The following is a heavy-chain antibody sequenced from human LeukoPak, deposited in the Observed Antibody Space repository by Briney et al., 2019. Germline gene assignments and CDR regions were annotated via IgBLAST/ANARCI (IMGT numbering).Heavy chain of an antibody. J-gene: IGHJ3*02. V-gene: IGHV1-2*02. CDR3: ARGYSGSPYDAFDI. D-gene: IGHD1-26*01. CDR1: GYTFTGYY. Sequence: ASVKVSYKASGYTFTGYYMHWVRQAPGQGLEWMGWINPNSGGTNYAQKFQGRVTMTRDTSISTAYMELSRLRSDDTAVYYCARGYSGSPYDAFDIWGQGTMVTVSS. CDR2: INPNSGGT.